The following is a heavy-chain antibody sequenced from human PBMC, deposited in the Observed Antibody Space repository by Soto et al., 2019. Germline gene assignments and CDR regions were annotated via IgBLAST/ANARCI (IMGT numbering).Heavy chain of an antibody. J-gene: IGHJ5*02. CDR2: IYHSGST. V-gene: IGHV4-30-2*01. Sequence: SQTGAEAGGGTGWCADSWRWLGEPPGQGLEWFGYIYHSGSTSYNPSPKSRVTISVDRSKNRFSLNLNSVTAADTAVYYCARANRPITMTYLNWFDPWGQRTLVTVSS. D-gene: IGHD3-22*01. CDR1: GGGTGWCADS. CDR3: ARANRPITMTYLNWFDP.